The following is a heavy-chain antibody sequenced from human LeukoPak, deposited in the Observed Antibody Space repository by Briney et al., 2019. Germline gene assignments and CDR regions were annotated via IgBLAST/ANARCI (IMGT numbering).Heavy chain of an antibody. Sequence: PGGSLRLSCAASGFTFSNYWMNWVRQAPGKGLEWVANIKQDGSEKYYVDSVKGRFTVSRDNTKNSLYLQMNSLRAEDTAVYYCTMIESERWRGWGQGTLVTVSS. CDR1: GFTFSNYW. J-gene: IGHJ4*02. D-gene: IGHD1-1*01. CDR2: IKQDGSEK. CDR3: TMIESERWRG. V-gene: IGHV3-7*01.